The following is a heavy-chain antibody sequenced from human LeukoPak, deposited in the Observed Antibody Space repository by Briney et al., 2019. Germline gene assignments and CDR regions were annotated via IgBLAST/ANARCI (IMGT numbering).Heavy chain of an antibody. Sequence: ASVKVSCKASGFTFIGYYMHWVRQAPGQGLEWMGWINLNTGDTDYAPKFQGRVTMTRDTSITTAYMQLSWLRYDDTAVYYCARDHPALDYWGRGTLVTVSS. CDR3: ARDHPALDY. CDR2: INLNTGDT. J-gene: IGHJ4*02. CDR1: GFTFIGYY. V-gene: IGHV1-2*02.